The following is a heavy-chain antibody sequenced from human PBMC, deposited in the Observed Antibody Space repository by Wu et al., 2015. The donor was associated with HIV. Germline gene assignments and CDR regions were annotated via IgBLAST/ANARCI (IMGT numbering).Heavy chain of an antibody. CDR3: AREPPSGVYHYMDV. CDR1: GYSFINYD. V-gene: IGHV1-8*02. Sequence: QAQLVQSGAELKRPGASVRVSCKASGYSFINYDINWVRQAPGQGLEWMGWIHPHSGETGSAQKFQARLTMTRDTSTDTAYMDLRDLRYDDTAIYFCAREPPSGVYHYMDVWGFRDHGHRL. J-gene: IGHJ6*01. D-gene: IGHD5/OR15-5a*01. CDR2: IHPHSGET.